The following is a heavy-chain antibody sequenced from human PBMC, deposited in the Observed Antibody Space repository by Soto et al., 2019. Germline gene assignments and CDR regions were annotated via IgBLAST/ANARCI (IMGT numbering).Heavy chain of an antibody. Sequence: EVQLVESGGGLVQPGGSLRLSCAASGFTFSDYWMHWVRQAPGKGLEWVSRIKRDGSTANYADSVKGRFTISRDNAKSTLYLEMNILRVEDTADYYCARGVNNYDYQDVWGKGTTVTVSS. D-gene: IGHD3-3*01. CDR2: IKRDGSTA. CDR3: ARGVNNYDYQDV. CDR1: GFTFSDYW. V-gene: IGHV3-74*01. J-gene: IGHJ6*03.